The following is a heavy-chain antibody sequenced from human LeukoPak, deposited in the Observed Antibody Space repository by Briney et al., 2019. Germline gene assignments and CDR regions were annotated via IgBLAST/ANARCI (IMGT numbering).Heavy chain of an antibody. J-gene: IGHJ4*02. Sequence: GGSLRLSCAASGFTFSNAWMSWVRQAPGKGLEWVGRIKGKTDGGTTDYAAPVKGRFTISRDDSKNTLYLQMNSLKTEDTAVYYRTTSSGGTHFDYWGQGTLVTVSS. CDR3: TTSSGGTHFDY. D-gene: IGHD6-19*01. CDR1: GFTFSNAW. V-gene: IGHV3-15*01. CDR2: IKGKTDGGTT.